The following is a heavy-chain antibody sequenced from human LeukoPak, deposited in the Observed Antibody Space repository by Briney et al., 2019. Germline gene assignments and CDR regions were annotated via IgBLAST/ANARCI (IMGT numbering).Heavy chain of an antibody. CDR1: GFTFSSYA. CDR2: ISGSGGST. Sequence: GGSLRLSCAASGFTFSSYAMSWVRQAPGKGLEWVSAISGSGGSTYYADSVKGRFTISRDNSQNTLYLQMNSLRAEDTAVYYCAKDKAVGNSYYYYCGMDVWGQGTTVTVSS. J-gene: IGHJ6*02. CDR3: AKDKAVGNSYYYYCGMDV. D-gene: IGHD1/OR15-1a*01. V-gene: IGHV3-23*01.